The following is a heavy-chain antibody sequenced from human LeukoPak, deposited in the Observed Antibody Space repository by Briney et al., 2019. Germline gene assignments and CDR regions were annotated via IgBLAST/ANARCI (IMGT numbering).Heavy chain of an antibody. CDR3: ARGYFVRNDY. CDR1: GFTLEDYG. V-gene: IGHV3-20*04. CDR2: INWNGGNT. Sequence: GGSLRLSCVASGFTLEDYGMSWVRQAPGKGLEWVSGINWNGGNTGYADSVKGRFTISRDNAKNSRYLQMNSLRAEDTTLYYCARGYFVRNDYWGQGTLVTVSS. J-gene: IGHJ4*02. D-gene: IGHD3-10*02.